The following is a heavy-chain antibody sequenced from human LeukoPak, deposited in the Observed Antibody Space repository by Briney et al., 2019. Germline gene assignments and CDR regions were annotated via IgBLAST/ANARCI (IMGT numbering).Heavy chain of an antibody. CDR2: IYTSGDT. D-gene: IGHD2-15*01. CDR1: GGSISSYF. J-gene: IGHJ3*02. Sequence: PSETLSLTCSVSGGSISSYFWTWIRQPAGKTMEWIGRIYTSGDTNYNPSLKTRVTMSVDTSKNQFSLKLSSVTAADTAVYYCARTYCSGGSCYWRDGAFDIWGQGTMVTASS. V-gene: IGHV4-4*07. CDR3: ARTYCSGGSCYWRDGAFDI.